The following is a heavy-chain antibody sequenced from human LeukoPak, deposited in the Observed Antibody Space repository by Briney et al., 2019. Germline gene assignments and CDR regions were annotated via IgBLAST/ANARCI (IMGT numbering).Heavy chain of an antibody. Sequence: GESLKISCKGSGYGFTTYWIGWVRQMPGKGLEWMGIIYPGDSDIRISPSFQGQVTISVDKSISTAYLQWSSLKASDTAMYYCARRAVVIGVGYFDYWGQGTLVTVPS. CDR2: IYPGDSDI. CDR1: GYGFTTYW. D-gene: IGHD4-23*01. V-gene: IGHV5-51*01. J-gene: IGHJ4*02. CDR3: ARRAVVIGVGYFDY.